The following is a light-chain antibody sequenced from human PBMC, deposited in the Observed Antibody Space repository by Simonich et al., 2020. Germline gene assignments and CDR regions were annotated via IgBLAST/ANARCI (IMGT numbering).Light chain of an antibody. CDR1: QSVLYSSKNKNY. CDR2: WAS. J-gene: IGKJ1*01. Sequence: DIVMTQSPDSLAVSLGERATINCKSSQSVLYSSKNKNYLAWYQQKQGKPPKLLIYWASTRESGFPDRFSGSGSGTDFTLTISSLQAEDVAVYYCQQYYSTPWTFGQGTKVEIK. CDR3: QQYYSTPWT. V-gene: IGKV4-1*01.